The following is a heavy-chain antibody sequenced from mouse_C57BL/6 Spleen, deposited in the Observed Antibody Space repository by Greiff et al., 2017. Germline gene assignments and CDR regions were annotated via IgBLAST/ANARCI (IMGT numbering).Heavy chain of an antibody. CDR2: IYPGSGST. V-gene: IGHV1-55*01. D-gene: IGHD2-4*01. J-gene: IGHJ4*01. CDR1: GYTFTSYW. CDR3: ARLYRDDYDYAMDY. Sequence: QVPLQQPGAELVKPGASVKMSCKASGYTFTSYWITWVKQRPGQGLEWIGDIYPGSGSTNYNEKFKSKATQTVDTSSSTAYMQLSSLTSEDSAVYYCARLYRDDYDYAMDYWGQGTSGTVSS.